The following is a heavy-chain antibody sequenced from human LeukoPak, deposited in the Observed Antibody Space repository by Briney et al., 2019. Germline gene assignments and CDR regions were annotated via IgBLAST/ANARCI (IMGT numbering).Heavy chain of an antibody. J-gene: IGHJ3*02. D-gene: IGHD3-22*01. Sequence: SETLSLTCTVSGGSISSYYWSWIRQPPGKGLEWIGYIYYSGSTNYNPSLKSRVTISVDTSRNQFSLKLSSVTATDTAVFYCARMIGDDAFDIWGQGTVVTVSS. CDR3: ARMIGDDAFDI. V-gene: IGHV4-59*08. CDR2: IYYSGST. CDR1: GGSISSYY.